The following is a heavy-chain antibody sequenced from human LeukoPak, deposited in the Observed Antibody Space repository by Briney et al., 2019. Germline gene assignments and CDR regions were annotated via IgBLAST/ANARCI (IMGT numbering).Heavy chain of an antibody. D-gene: IGHD3-9*01. CDR2: ISSSSSYI. V-gene: IGHV3-21*01. J-gene: IGHJ3*02. Sequence: PGGSLRLSCAASGFTFSSYSMNWVRQAPGKGLEWVSSISSSSSYIYYADSVKGRFTISRDNAKNSLYLQMNSLRAEDTAVYYRARDRDYDILTGYGFDAFDIWGQGTMVTVSS. CDR1: GFTFSSYS. CDR3: ARDRDYDILTGYGFDAFDI.